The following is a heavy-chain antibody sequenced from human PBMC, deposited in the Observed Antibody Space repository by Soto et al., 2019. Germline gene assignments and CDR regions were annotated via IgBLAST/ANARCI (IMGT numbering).Heavy chain of an antibody. CDR3: ARAHYCSGGSCYYANWFDP. Sequence: VKVSCKASGYTFTSYAISWVRQAPGQGLEWMGWINPNSGGTNYAQKFQGWVTMTRDTSISTAYMELSGLRSDDTAVYYCARAHYCSGGSCYYANWFDPWGQGTLVTAPQ. D-gene: IGHD2-15*01. CDR2: INPNSGGT. J-gene: IGHJ5*02. CDR1: GYTFTSYA. V-gene: IGHV1-2*04.